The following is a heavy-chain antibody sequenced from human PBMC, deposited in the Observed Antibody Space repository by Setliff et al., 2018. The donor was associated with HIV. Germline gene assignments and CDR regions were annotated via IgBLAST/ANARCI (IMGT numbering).Heavy chain of an antibody. CDR3: ARVGHSSSYHYYGMDV. CDR1: GGTFSSYG. Sequence: PVKVSCKTSGGTFSSYGISWVRQAPGQGLEWMGGIIPMFGTGFYAQKFQGRVTITTDESRSTAYMELSSLSSEDTAVFYCARVGHSSSYHYYGMDVWGQGTTVTVSS. J-gene: IGHJ6*02. V-gene: IGHV1-69*05. CDR2: IIPMFGTG. D-gene: IGHD6-13*01.